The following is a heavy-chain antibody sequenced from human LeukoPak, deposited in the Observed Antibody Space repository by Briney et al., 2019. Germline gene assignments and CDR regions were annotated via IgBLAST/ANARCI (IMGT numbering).Heavy chain of an antibody. CDR2: IGTSDGRT. CDR3: AKRVCSGGVCYPLDY. V-gene: IGHV3-23*01. CDR1: GSTFSSCD. Sequence: GGSLRLSCAASGSTFSSCDMHWVRQAPGKGLEWVSAIGTSDGRTYYTDSVKGRFSISRDNSKNTLYLQMNSLRAEDTAIYYCAKRVCSGGVCYPLDYWGQGTLVTVSS. D-gene: IGHD2-8*02. J-gene: IGHJ4*02.